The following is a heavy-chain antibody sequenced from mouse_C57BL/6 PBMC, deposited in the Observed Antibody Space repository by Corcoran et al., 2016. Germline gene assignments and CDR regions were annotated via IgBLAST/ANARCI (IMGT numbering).Heavy chain of an antibody. CDR2: INPNNGGT. J-gene: IGHJ2*01. CDR3: ARLGDGYPYYFDY. CDR1: GYTFTDYY. Sequence: EVQLQQSGPELVKPGASVKISCKASGYTFTDYYMNWVKQSHGKSLEWIGDINPNNGGTSYNQKFKGKATLTVDKSSSTAYMELRSLTSEDSAVYYCARLGDGYPYYFDYWGQGTTLTVSS. D-gene: IGHD2-3*01. V-gene: IGHV1-26*01.